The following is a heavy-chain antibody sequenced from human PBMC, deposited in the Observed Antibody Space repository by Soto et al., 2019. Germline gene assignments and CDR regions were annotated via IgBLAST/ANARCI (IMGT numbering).Heavy chain of an antibody. CDR3: TKGGYDLIYYFGMDV. J-gene: IGHJ6*02. CDR2: ISSDGDTI. V-gene: IGHV3-9*01. D-gene: IGHD5-12*01. Sequence: EVQLTESGGGWVQPGTSLRVSCAASGFTFHEYAMHWVRQAPGKGLEWVSGISSDGDTIAYADSVQGRFTVFRDNAKNSLYLQMNSLIAEDTALYYCTKGGYDLIYYFGMDVWGQVTTVTVSS. CDR1: GFTFHEYA.